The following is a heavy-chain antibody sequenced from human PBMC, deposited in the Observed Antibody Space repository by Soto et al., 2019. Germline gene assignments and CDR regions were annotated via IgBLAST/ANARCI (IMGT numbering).Heavy chain of an antibody. CDR1: GFSFSDVRVG. Sequence: QVTLKESGPVLVKPTETLTLTCTVSGFSFSDVRVGVTWIRQPPGKALEWLSVIFSNDEKSYNTSLKNRLTISQVTSKSQVVLTMTNIDPVDTATYYCAQIRRRGWYRWMDYWGQGTLVTVSS. CDR2: IFSNDEK. D-gene: IGHD6-19*01. J-gene: IGHJ4*02. V-gene: IGHV2-26*01. CDR3: AQIRRRGWYRWMDY.